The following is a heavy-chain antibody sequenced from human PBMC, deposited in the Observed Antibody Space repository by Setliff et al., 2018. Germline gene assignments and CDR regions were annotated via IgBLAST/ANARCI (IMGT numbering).Heavy chain of an antibody. D-gene: IGHD4-17*01. CDR1: GYSFTSYG. J-gene: IGHJ4*02. Sequence: GASVKVSCKTSGYSFTSYGISWVRQAPGQGLEWMGWISAYNGNTNYAQKFQGRVTITRDTSNSTDYMDLSRLTSDDTAVYYCAREVLSTVVAWDYWGQGTLVTVSS. CDR3: AREVLSTVVAWDY. V-gene: IGHV1-18*01. CDR2: ISAYNGNT.